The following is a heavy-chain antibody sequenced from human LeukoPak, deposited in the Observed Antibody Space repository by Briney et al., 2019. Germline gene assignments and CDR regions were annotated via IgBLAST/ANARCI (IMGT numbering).Heavy chain of an antibody. Sequence: SETLSLTCSLSGDSISHNSYYWGWIRQSPGKGLEWIGSIYHRGSTDYNPSLKSRVTISVDTSKNQFSLKLSSVTAADTAVYYCARVRIAAAGTPVGPFDYWGQGTLVTVSS. CDR1: GDSISHNSYY. J-gene: IGHJ4*02. D-gene: IGHD6-13*01. CDR3: ARVRIAAAGTPVGPFDY. V-gene: IGHV4-39*07. CDR2: IYHRGST.